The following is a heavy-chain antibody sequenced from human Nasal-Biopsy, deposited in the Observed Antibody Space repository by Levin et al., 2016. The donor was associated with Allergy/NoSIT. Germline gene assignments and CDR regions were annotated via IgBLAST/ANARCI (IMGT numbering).Heavy chain of an antibody. V-gene: IGHV3-15*01. D-gene: IGHD5-24*01. CDR2: IKPKTNGGTT. CDR1: GFTFSNAW. J-gene: IGHJ4*02. CDR3: TDLFHPIIDY. Sequence: GGSLRLSCAASGFTFSNAWMSWVRQAPGKGLEWVGLIKPKTNGGTTDYATPVKGRFTISRDDSKNTLFLQMNGLKTEDTAVYYCTDLFHPIIDYWGRGTLVTVSS.